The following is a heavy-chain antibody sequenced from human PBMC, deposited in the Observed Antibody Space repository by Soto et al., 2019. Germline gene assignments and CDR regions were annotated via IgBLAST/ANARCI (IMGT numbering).Heavy chain of an antibody. V-gene: IGHV1-69*01. J-gene: IGHJ6*02. D-gene: IGHD3-10*01. CDR2: IMPTVDSA. Sequence: QVQLVQSGAEVKNPGSSVKVSCKASGGTLSDYAVSWVRQARGQGLEWMGGIMPTVDSANYAQKFQGRLTITADESTSTANKELSSLTSDDTAIYYCAVAAVREILTEQSSGMAVWGQGTKVTVSS. CDR3: AVAAVREILTEQSSGMAV. CDR1: GGTLSDYA.